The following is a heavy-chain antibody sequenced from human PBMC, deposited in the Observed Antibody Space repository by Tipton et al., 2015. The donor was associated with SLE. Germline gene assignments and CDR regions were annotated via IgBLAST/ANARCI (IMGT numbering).Heavy chain of an antibody. CDR1: GFIFSDYY. CDR3: ASLGRWYFNH. V-gene: IGHV3-53*04. CDR2: IYSGDTT. J-gene: IGHJ2*01. Sequence: SLRLSCAASGFIFSDYYMSWVRQAPGKGLEWVSIIYSGDTTSYADSVKGRFTISRHSSKNTFYLQMRSLRLEDTAVYYCASLGRWYFNHWGRGTLVTVSS. D-gene: IGHD3-10*01.